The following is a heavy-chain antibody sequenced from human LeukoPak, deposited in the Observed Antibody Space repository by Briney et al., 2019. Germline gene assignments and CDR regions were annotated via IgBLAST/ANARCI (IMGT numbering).Heavy chain of an antibody. Sequence: GESLKISCKGSGYSFTSYWIGWVRQMPGKGLEWMGIIYPGDSDTRYSPSFQGQVTISADKSISTAYLQWSSLKASDTAMNYCARHVSVWGSYRDYWGQGTLVTVSS. D-gene: IGHD3-16*02. CDR2: IYPGDSDT. CDR1: GYSFTSYW. V-gene: IGHV5-51*01. J-gene: IGHJ4*02. CDR3: ARHVSVWGSYRDY.